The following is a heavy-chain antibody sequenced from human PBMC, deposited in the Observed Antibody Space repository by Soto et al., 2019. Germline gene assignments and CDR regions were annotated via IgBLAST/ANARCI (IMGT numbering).Heavy chain of an antibody. CDR2: TYYRSKWYI. CDR3: ARGSWDDVTGHYYMDV. CDR1: GDSVSSNSAA. V-gene: IGHV6-1*01. J-gene: IGHJ6*03. Sequence: SQTLSLTCDISGDSVSSNSAAWNWITPTPSRDLEWLGRTYYRSKWYINYAVSVKSRITVNPDTSKNQFSLQLNSVTPEDTAVYYCARGSWDDVTGHYYMDVWGKGTTVTVSS. D-gene: IGHD1-1*01.